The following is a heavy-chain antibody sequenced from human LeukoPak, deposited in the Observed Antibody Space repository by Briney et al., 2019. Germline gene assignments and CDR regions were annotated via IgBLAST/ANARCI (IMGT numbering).Heavy chain of an antibody. CDR2: IKQDGSEK. CDR1: GFTFSSYG. J-gene: IGHJ4*02. D-gene: IGHD3-9*01. CDR3: ATYDILTGLDY. V-gene: IGHV3-7*01. Sequence: LPGGSLRLSCAASGFTFSSYGMHWVRQAPGKGLEWVANIKQDGSEKYYVDSVKGRFTISRDNAKNSLYLQMNSLRAEDTAVYYCATYDILTGLDYWGQGTLVTVSS.